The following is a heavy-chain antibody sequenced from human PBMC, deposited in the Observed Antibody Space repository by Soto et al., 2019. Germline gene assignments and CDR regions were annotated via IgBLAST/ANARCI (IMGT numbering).Heavy chain of an antibody. CDR3: AKVEGYSYGYA. Sequence: PGGSLRLSCAASGFTFSSYGMHWVRQAPGKGLEWVAVISYDGSNKYYADSVKGRFTISRDNSKNTLYLQMNSLRAEDTAVYYCAKVEGYSYGYAWGQGTLVTVSS. CDR1: GFTFSSYG. V-gene: IGHV3-30*18. D-gene: IGHD5-18*01. J-gene: IGHJ5*02. CDR2: ISYDGSNK.